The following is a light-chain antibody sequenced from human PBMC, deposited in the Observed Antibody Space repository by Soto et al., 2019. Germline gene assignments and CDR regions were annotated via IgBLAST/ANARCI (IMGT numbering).Light chain of an antibody. V-gene: IGLV1-44*01. J-gene: IGLJ1*01. CDR3: AAWDDSLNGYV. Sequence: QSVLTQPPSASGTPGQRVTISCFGSSSNIGSNTVTWYQQLPGTAPKLLIYGNNERPSGVPDRFSGSKSGTSASLAISGLQSENEGDYYCAAWDDSLNGYVFGTGTKVTVL. CDR2: GNN. CDR1: SSNIGSNT.